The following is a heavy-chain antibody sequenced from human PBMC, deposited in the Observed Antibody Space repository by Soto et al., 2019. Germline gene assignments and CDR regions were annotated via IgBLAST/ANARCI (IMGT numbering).Heavy chain of an antibody. J-gene: IGHJ5*02. CDR3: ARGVRHYYGSGPSLQTFDP. D-gene: IGHD3-10*01. Sequence: ASVKVSCKASGGTFSSYAISWVRQAPGQGLEWMGGIIPIFGTANYTQKFQGRVTITADESTSTAYMELSSLRSEDTAVYYCARGVRHYYGSGPSLQTFDPWGQGTLVTVSS. CDR1: GGTFSSYA. V-gene: IGHV1-69*13. CDR2: IIPIFGTA.